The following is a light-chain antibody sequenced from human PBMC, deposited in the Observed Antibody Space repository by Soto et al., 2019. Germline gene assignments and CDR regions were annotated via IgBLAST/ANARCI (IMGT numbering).Light chain of an antibody. CDR1: QSDNNY. CDR2: DAS. CDR3: QQRSFWPVT. J-gene: IGKJ1*01. V-gene: IGKV3-11*01. Sequence: EIVLTQSPATLSLSPGERATLSCRASQSDNNYLAWYQQKPGQAPRLLIYDASSRATGIPARFSGSGSGTDVTLTISSLEPEDFAVYYCQQRSFWPVTFGQGTKVEIK.